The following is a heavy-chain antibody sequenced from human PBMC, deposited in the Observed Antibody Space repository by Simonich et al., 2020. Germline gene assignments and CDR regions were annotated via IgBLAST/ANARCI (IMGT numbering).Heavy chain of an antibody. D-gene: IGHD2-15*01. Sequence: QVQLVQSGAEVKKPGASVKVSCKASGYTFTSYGISWGRQAPGQGLEWMGWISAYNGNTNYAQKLKGRVTMTTDTATSTAYMELRSLRSDDTAVYYWARASRGTWWYYYFDYWGQGTLVTVSS. J-gene: IGHJ4*02. CDR1: GYTFTSYG. CDR2: ISAYNGNT. CDR3: ARASRGTWWYYYFDY. V-gene: IGHV1-18*01.